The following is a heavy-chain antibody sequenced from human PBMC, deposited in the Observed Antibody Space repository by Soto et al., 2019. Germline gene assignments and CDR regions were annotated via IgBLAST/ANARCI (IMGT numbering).Heavy chain of an antibody. Sequence: QVQLQESGPGLVKPSETLSLTCTVSGCSISSCYWSWIRQPPGKGLEWIGYIYYSGSTNYNPSLKRRVTISVDTSKTQFSLKLSSVTAAATAVYYCARRFGDAFDFWGQGTVVTVSS. V-gene: IGHV4-59*08. CDR2: IYYSGST. CDR1: GCSISSCY. CDR3: ARRFGDAFDF. J-gene: IGHJ3*01. D-gene: IGHD3-10*01.